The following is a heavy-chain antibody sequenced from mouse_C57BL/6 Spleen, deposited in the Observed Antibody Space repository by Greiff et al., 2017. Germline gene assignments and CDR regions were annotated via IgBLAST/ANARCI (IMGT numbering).Heavy chain of an antibody. V-gene: IGHV1-50*01. J-gene: IGHJ3*01. Sequence: VQLQQPGAELVKPGASVKLSCKASGYTFTSYWMQWVKQRPGQGLEWIGEIYPSDSYTNYNQKFKGKATLTVDTSSSTAYMQLSSLASADAAVYYCARGRLRGTRFADWGKGILVTVAA. D-gene: IGHD2-4*01. CDR2: IYPSDSYT. CDR3: ARGRLRGTRFAD. CDR1: GYTFTSYW.